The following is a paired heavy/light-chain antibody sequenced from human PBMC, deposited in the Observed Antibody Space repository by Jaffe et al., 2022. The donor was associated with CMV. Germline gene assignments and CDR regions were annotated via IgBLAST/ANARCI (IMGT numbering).Heavy chain of an antibody. J-gene: IGHJ4*02. CDR1: GASVSSVTHY. CDR3: ARDGGSFSSSWYLDL. CDR2: VSHSGST. Sequence: QVQLQESGPGLVKPSQTLSLTCTVSGASVSSVTHYWSWVRQHPEKGLEWIAYVSHSGSTYYNPSLKSRATISVDTSKNQFSLNLTSVTVADTAVYYCARDGGSFSSSWYLDLWGQGTLVTVSS. D-gene: IGHD6-13*01. V-gene: IGHV4-31*03.
Light chain of an antibody. CDR3: QQYGSSPRT. CDR1: ESVRKNY. Sequence: EIVLTQYPGTLSLSPGERATLSCRASESVRKNYLAWYQQKPGQAPSLLIYDADRRTAGFPDRFSGGGSGTDFTLTISRLEPEDVGVYHCQQYGSSPRTFGQGTKVEI. V-gene: IGKV3-20*01. CDR2: DAD. J-gene: IGKJ1*01.